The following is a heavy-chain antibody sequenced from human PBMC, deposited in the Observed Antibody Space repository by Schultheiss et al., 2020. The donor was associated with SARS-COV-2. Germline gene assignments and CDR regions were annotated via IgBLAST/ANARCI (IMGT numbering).Heavy chain of an antibody. D-gene: IGHD6-19*01. CDR3: ARKQWLVTLDY. V-gene: IGHV3-53*01. J-gene: IGHJ4*02. Sequence: GGSLRLSCAASGFTVSSNYMSWVRQAPGKGLEWVSVIYSGGSTYYADSVKGRFTISRDNAKNSLYLQMNSLRAEDTAVYYCARKQWLVTLDYWGQGTLVTVSS. CDR1: GFTVSSNY. CDR2: IYSGGST.